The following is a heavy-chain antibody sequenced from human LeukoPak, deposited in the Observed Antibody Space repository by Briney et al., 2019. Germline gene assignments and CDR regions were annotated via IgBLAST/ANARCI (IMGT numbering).Heavy chain of an antibody. Sequence: PSETLSLTCAVYGGSFSGYYWSWIRQPPGKGLEWIGEISHSGSTNYNPSLKSRVTISVDTSKNQFSLKLSSVTAADTAVYYCARMTPYYRNIVHWGQGTLVTVSS. CDR1: GGSFSGYY. CDR3: ARMTPYYRNIVH. J-gene: IGHJ4*02. D-gene: IGHD3-16*02. V-gene: IGHV4-34*01. CDR2: ISHSGST.